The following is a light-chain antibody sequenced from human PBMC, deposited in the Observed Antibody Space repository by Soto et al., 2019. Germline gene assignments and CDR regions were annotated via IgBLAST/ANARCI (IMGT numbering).Light chain of an antibody. CDR3: QQHNTVPLT. J-gene: IGKJ4*01. CDR1: QDISNY. V-gene: IGKV1-33*01. CDR2: DTS. Sequence: DIEMTQSPSSLSASVGDRVIITCQASQDISNYLNWYQEKPGRVPKLLIYDTSNLQTGVPSRFSGSGSGTDFTFTITNLQPEDIATYYCQQHNTVPLTFGGGTKVEIK.